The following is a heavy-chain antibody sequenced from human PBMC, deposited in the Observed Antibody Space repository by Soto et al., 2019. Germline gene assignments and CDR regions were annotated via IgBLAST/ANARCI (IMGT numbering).Heavy chain of an antibody. CDR1: GASISSTNW. CDR2: IYHSGNT. Sequence: QVHLQESGPGLVIPSETLSLTCAVSGASISSTNWWSWVRQSPGKGLEWIGKIYHSGNTKYSPSLKSRVTVSLDKSNNQFSLKLSSVTAADTAGYYCARVYCGGGNCEGHFDYWGQGTLVTVSS. V-gene: IGHV4-4*02. J-gene: IGHJ4*02. CDR3: ARVYCGGGNCEGHFDY. D-gene: IGHD2-15*01.